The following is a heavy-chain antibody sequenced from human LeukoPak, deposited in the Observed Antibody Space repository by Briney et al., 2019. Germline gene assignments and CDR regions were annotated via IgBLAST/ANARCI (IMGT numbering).Heavy chain of an antibody. CDR1: GFTFSSYG. D-gene: IGHD2/OR15-2a*01. V-gene: IGHV3-30*18. CDR2: ISYDGSNK. J-gene: IGHJ3*02. Sequence: GGSLRLSCAASGFTFSSYGMHWVRQAPGKGLEWVAVISYDGSNKYYADSVKGRFTISRDNSKNTLYLQMNSLRAEDTAVYYCAKDDVSPGAFDIWGQGTMVTVSS. CDR3: AKDDVSPGAFDI.